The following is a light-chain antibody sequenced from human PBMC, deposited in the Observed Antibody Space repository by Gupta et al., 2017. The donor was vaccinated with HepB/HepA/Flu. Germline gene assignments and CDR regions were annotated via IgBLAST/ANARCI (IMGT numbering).Light chain of an antibody. CDR2: AAS. Sequence: DIQMTQSPSSLSASVGDRVTITCRASQSISSYLNWYQQKPGKAPKLLIYAASSWQSGVPSRFSGSGSGKDFTLTISSRQQEDFATYYCQQSYSTPPLTFGQGTKVEIK. V-gene: IGKV1-39*01. CDR3: QQSYSTPPLT. J-gene: IGKJ1*01. CDR1: QSISSY.